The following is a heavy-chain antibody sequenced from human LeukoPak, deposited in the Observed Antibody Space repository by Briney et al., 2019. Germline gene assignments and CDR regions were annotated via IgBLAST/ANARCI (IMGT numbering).Heavy chain of an antibody. CDR3: ARTMVRGVTPFDY. Sequence: SETLSLTCAVYGGSFSGYYWSWIRQPPGKGLEWIGEINHSGSTNYNPSLKSRVTISVDTSKNQFSLKLSSVTAADTAVYYCARTMVRGVTPFDYWGQGTLVSVSS. CDR2: INHSGST. D-gene: IGHD3-10*01. V-gene: IGHV4-34*01. CDR1: GGSFSGYY. J-gene: IGHJ4*02.